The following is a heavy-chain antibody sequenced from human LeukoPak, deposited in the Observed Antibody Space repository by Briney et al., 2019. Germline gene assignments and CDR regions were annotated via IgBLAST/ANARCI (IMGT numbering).Heavy chain of an antibody. V-gene: IGHV7-4-1*02. CDR1: GYTFTNYA. CDR2: INTNTGNP. Sequence: ASVKVSCKASGYTFTNYAMNWVRQAPGQGLEWMGWINTNTGNPTYAQGFTGRFVFSLDTSVSTAYLQISSLKAEDTGVYYCARAGSGVSSTWAYNWFDPWGQGTLLTVSS. D-gene: IGHD6-13*01. CDR3: ARAGSGVSSTWAYNWFDP. J-gene: IGHJ5*02.